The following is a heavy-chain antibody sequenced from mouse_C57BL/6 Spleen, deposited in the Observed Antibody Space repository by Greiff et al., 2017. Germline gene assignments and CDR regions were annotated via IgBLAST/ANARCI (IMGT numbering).Heavy chain of an antibody. V-gene: IGHV5-6*01. D-gene: IGHD2-1*01. CDR2: ISSGGSYT. Sequence: EVKLMESGGDLVKPGGSLKLSCAASGFTFSSYGMSWVRQTPDKRLEWVANISSGGSYTYYPDSVKGRFTISRDNAKNTLYLQMSSLKSEDTAMDYCARQPIYYGNPWFAYWGQGTLVTVSA. J-gene: IGHJ3*01. CDR1: GFTFSSYG. CDR3: ARQPIYYGNPWFAY.